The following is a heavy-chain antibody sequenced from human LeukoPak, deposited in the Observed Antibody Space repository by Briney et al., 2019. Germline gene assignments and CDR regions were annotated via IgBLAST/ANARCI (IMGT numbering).Heavy chain of an antibody. D-gene: IGHD2-15*01. CDR3: ARDVVVAASHDALDI. V-gene: IGHV4-4*07. CDR2: IYTSGST. Sequence: SETLSLTCTVSGGSISSYYWSWIRQPAGKGLEWIGRIYTSGSTNYNPSLKSRVTMSVDTSKNQFSLKLSSVTAADTAVYYCARDVVVAASHDALDIWGQGTMVTVSS. CDR1: GGSISSYY. J-gene: IGHJ3*02.